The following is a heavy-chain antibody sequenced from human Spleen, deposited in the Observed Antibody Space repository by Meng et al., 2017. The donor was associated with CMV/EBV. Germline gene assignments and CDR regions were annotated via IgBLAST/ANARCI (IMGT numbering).Heavy chain of an antibody. V-gene: IGHV1-8*03. CDR2: MNT. CDR1: GYTFTNYD. Sequence: ASVKVSCKASGYTFTNYDINWVRQATGQGLEWMGWMNTGYAQKFQGRVTITWNTSIRTAYMELTRLTSDDTAVYYCARDNNWGPDYWGQGTLVTVSS. J-gene: IGHJ4*02. CDR3: ARDNNWGPDY. D-gene: IGHD7-27*01.